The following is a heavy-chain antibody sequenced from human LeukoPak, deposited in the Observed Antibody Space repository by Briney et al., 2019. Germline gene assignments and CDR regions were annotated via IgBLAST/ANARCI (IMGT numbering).Heavy chain of an antibody. V-gene: IGHV4-34*01. CDR2: INHSGST. Sequence: PSETLSLTCAVYGGSFSGYHWSWIRQPPGKGLEWIGEINHSGSTNYNPSLKSRVTISVDTSKNQFSPKLSSVTAADTAVYYCARGSGIAAVNDYWGQGTLVTVSS. CDR1: GGSFSGYH. D-gene: IGHD6-13*01. J-gene: IGHJ4*02. CDR3: ARGSGIAAVNDY.